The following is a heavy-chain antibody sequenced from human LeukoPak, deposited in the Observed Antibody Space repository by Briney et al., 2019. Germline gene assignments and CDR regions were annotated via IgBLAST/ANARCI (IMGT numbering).Heavy chain of an antibody. J-gene: IGHJ3*02. CDR3: ARRYNDSSGYKAALDI. CDR2: INSDGSST. CDR1: GFTLSTYW. D-gene: IGHD3-22*01. Sequence: PGGCLRLSCAASGFTLSTYWMHWVRQGAGKWLVWVARINSDGSSTSYAESVKGRFTISRDNAKNTLYLQMNNLRAEDTAVYYCARRYNDSSGYKAALDIWGQGTMATVSS. V-gene: IGHV3-74*01.